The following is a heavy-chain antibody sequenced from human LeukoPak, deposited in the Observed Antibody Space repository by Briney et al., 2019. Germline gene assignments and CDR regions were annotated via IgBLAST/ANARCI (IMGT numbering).Heavy chain of an antibody. CDR1: GGSISSGGYY. CDR3: ARVSYSSSWYEVAYYFDY. CDR2: IYYSGST. D-gene: IGHD6-13*01. Sequence: SETLSLTCTVSGGSISSGGYYWSWIRQHPGKGLEWNGYIYYSGSTYYNPSLKSRVTISVDTSKNQFSLKLSSVTAADTAVYYCARVSYSSSWYEVAYYFDYWGQGTLVTVSS. V-gene: IGHV4-31*03. J-gene: IGHJ4*02.